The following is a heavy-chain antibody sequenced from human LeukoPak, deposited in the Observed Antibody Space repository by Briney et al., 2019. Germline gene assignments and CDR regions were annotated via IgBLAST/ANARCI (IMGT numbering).Heavy chain of an antibody. CDR1: GFTFSSYA. V-gene: IGHV3-21*01. Sequence: GGSLRLSCAASGFTFSSYAMSWVRQAPGKGLEWVSSISSSSSYIYYADSVKGRFTVSRDNAKNSLYLQMNSLRAEDTAVYYCARDVVAVAGFDYWGQGTLVTVSS. CDR2: ISSSSSYI. J-gene: IGHJ4*02. CDR3: ARDVVAVAGFDY. D-gene: IGHD6-19*01.